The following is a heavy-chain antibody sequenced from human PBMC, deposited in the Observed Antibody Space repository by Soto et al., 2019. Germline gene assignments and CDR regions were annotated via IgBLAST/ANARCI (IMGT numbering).Heavy chain of an antibody. CDR2: IIPILGMA. J-gene: IGHJ6*02. CDR3: ARRGEGRRLPPYGMDV. V-gene: IGHV1-69*02. Sequence: QVQLVQSGAEVKKPGSSVKVSCKASGGTFSSYTISWVRQAPGQGLEWMGRIIPILGMANYAQKFQGRVTITADKSTSTAYMELSSLRSEDTAVYYCARRGEGRRLPPYGMDVWGQGTTVTVSS. CDR1: GGTFSSYT. D-gene: IGHD3-10*01.